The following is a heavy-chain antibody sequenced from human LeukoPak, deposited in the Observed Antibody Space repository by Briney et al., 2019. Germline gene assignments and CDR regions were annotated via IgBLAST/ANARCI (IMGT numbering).Heavy chain of an antibody. D-gene: IGHD4-23*01. J-gene: IGHJ1*01. CDR2: ISAYNGYT. V-gene: IGHV1-18*01. Sequence: GASVKVSCKASGYTFTNYGISWVRQAPGQGLGWMGWISAYNGYTDYAQKFQFRVTMTTDTSTSTAYMELRSLRSDDTAVYYCARDKAVTTEVTQHFQHWGQGTLVTVSS. CDR1: GYTFTNYG. CDR3: ARDKAVTTEVTQHFQH.